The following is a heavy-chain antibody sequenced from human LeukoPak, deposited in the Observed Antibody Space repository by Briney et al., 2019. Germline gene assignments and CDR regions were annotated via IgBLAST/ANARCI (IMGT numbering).Heavy chain of an antibody. CDR3: AKGSKAVVFTRDHYMDV. V-gene: IGHV3-9*01. Sequence: GGSLRLSCAASGFTFDDYAMHWVRQAPGKGLEWVSGISWNSGSIGYADSVKDRFTISRDNSKSTLYLQMNSLRAEDTAVYYCAKGSKAVVFTRDHYMDVWGKGTTVTFSS. D-gene: IGHD3-22*01. CDR2: ISWNSGSI. J-gene: IGHJ6*03. CDR1: GFTFDDYA.